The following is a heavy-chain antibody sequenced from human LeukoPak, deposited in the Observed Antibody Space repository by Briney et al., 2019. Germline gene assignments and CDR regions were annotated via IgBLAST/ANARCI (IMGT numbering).Heavy chain of an antibody. Sequence: GGSLRLSCAASGFTFSNYWMTWVRQAPGKGLEWVANIEQDGSEKYYVDSVKGRFTISRDNAKNSLYLQMNSLRAEDTAVYYCARPGRWELDAFDIWGQGTMVTVSS. D-gene: IGHD1-26*01. CDR3: ARPGRWELDAFDI. J-gene: IGHJ3*02. CDR1: GFTFSNYW. V-gene: IGHV3-7*01. CDR2: IEQDGSEK.